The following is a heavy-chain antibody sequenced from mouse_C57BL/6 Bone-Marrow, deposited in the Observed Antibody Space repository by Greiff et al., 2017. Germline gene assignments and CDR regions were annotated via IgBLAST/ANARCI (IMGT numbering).Heavy chain of an antibody. CDR1: GYTFTNYW. Sequence: VQLQQPGAELVKPGASVKLSCKASGYTFTNYWMHWVKQRPGQGLEWIGMMHPNGGSPDYNEKFKSEATLSVDKSSRTAYMELSSLTSEDSAVYYCAGSYDYEDYTMDYGGQGTSVTVSS. J-gene: IGHJ4*01. D-gene: IGHD2-4*01. V-gene: IGHV1-64*01. CDR2: MHPNGGSP. CDR3: AGSYDYEDYTMDY.